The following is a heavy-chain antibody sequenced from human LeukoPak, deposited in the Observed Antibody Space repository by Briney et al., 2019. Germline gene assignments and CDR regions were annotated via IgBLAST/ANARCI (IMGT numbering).Heavy chain of an antibody. J-gene: IGHJ5*02. CDR3: TRVLGLTAMSP. D-gene: IGHD5-18*01. Sequence: GGSLRLSCAASGFTFSSYSMNWVRQAPGKGLEWVSSISSSSSYIYYADSVKGRFTISRDNAKNSLYLQMNSLRAEDTAVYYCTRVLGLTAMSPWGQGTLVTVSS. V-gene: IGHV3-21*01. CDR1: GFTFSSYS. CDR2: ISSSSSYI.